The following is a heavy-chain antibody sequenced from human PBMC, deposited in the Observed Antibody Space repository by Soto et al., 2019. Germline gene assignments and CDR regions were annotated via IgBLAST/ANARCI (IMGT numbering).Heavy chain of an antibody. CDR2: ISGSGATP. CDR1: GFTFNNYA. J-gene: IGHJ4*02. CDR3: AKAGYCAGVSCYFYYFDS. Sequence: EVQLLESGGGLLQPGGSLRLSCSATGFTFNNYAMAWVRQAPGEGLEWVSGISGSGATPYYADSVKGRFTISRDNSKNTVFLQLGSLRAKDTAVYFCAKAGYCAGVSCYFYYFDSWGQGTQVTVSA. D-gene: IGHD2-15*01. V-gene: IGHV3-23*01.